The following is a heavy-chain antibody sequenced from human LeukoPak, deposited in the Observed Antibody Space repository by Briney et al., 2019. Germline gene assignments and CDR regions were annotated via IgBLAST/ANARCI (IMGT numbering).Heavy chain of an antibody. D-gene: IGHD3-3*01. CDR2: ISSSSSYI. CDR1: GFTFSSYS. Sequence: SGGSLRLSCAASGFTFSSYSMNWVRQAPGKGLEWVSSISSSSSYIYYADSVKGRFTISRDNAKNSLYLQMNSLRAEDTAVYYCARQGRITIFGVVTPHFDYWGQGTLVTVSS. V-gene: IGHV3-21*01. J-gene: IGHJ4*02. CDR3: ARQGRITIFGVVTPHFDY.